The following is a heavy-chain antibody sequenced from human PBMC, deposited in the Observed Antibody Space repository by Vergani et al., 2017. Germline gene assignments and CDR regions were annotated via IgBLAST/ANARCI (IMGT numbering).Heavy chain of an antibody. CDR1: GFGLKNFA. CDR3: ARDGTDIFVISCDYSHLLYY. V-gene: IGHV3-30*03. CDR2: ISKDGTHD. D-gene: IGHD3-22*01. Sequence: VESGGGVVQPGRSLTPTCSAFGFGLKNFAMHWVRQAPGKGLEWVATISKDGTHDYYEPSVRGRFAVSRDNFKTTMYLQIDRLTTDDTAVYFGARDGTDIFVISCDYSHLLYYWGQGILVTVSS. J-gene: IGHJ4*02.